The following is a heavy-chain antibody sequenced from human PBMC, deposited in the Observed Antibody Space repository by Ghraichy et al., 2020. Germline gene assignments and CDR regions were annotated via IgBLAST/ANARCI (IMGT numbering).Heavy chain of an antibody. CDR3: ATATYYDSSGYPFFDY. CDR1: GYTHTELS. CDR2: FDPEDGET. D-gene: IGHD3-22*01. Sequence: ASVKVSCKVSGYTHTELSMHWVRQAPGKGLEWMGGFDPEDGETIYAQKFQGRVTMTEDTSTDTAYMELSSLRSEDTAVYYCATATYYDSSGYPFFDYWGQGTLVTVSS. V-gene: IGHV1-24*01. J-gene: IGHJ4*02.